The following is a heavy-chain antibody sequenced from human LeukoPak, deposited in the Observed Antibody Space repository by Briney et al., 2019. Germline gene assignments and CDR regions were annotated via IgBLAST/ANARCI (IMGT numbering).Heavy chain of an antibody. CDR2: INPSGGST. Sequence: ASVKVSCKASGYTFTSYYMHWVGQPPAPGLERMGIINPSGGSTKYAQKFQDRVTMTRDTSASTLYIELSRLRSEDTVVDYCASETSSESIVGATTHFDYWGQGTLVTVSS. CDR3: ASETSSESIVGATTHFDY. J-gene: IGHJ4*02. V-gene: IGHV1-46*01. D-gene: IGHD1-26*01. CDR1: GYTFTSYY.